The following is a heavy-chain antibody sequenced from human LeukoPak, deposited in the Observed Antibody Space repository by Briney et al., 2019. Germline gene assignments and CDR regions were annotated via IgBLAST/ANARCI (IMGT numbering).Heavy chain of an antibody. CDR1: GGSVSSGSYY. Sequence: SETLSLTCTVSGGSVSSGSYYWSWIRQPPGKGLEWIGYIYYSGSTNYNPSLKSRVTISVDTSKNQFSLKLSSVTAADTAVYYCARGEIIRGYNWFDPWGQGTLVTVSS. J-gene: IGHJ5*02. CDR2: IYYSGST. CDR3: ARGEIIRGYNWFDP. V-gene: IGHV4-61*01. D-gene: IGHD3-22*01.